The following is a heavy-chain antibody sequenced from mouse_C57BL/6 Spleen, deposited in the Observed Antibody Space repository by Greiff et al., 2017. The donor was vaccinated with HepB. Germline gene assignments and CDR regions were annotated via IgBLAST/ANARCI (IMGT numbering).Heavy chain of an antibody. CDR2: IYPGDGDT. V-gene: IGHV1-82*01. D-gene: IGHD4-1*01. CDR1: GYAFSSSW. J-gene: IGHJ3*01. Sequence: QVQLQQSGPELVKPGASVKISCKASGYAFSSSWMNWVKQRPGKGLEWIGRIYPGDGDTNYNGKFKGKATLTADKSSSTAYMQLSSLTSEDSAVYFCVTGTSVAYWGQGTLVTVSA. CDR3: VTGTSVAY.